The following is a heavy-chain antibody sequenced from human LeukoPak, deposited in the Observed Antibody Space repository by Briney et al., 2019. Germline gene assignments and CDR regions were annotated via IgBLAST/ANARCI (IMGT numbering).Heavy chain of an antibody. CDR3: ARHMYSVGSCYYFDY. Sequence: TSETLSLTCTVSGGSISSSSYYWGWIRQPPGKGLEWIASIYYSGSTYYNPSLKSRVTISVDTSKNLFSLKLSSVTAADTAVYYCARHMYSVGSCYYFDYWGQGTLVTVSP. V-gene: IGHV4-39*01. CDR1: GGSISSSSYY. J-gene: IGHJ4*02. D-gene: IGHD2-15*01. CDR2: IYYSGST.